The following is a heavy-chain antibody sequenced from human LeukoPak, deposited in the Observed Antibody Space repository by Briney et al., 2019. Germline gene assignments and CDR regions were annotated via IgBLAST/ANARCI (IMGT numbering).Heavy chain of an antibody. J-gene: IGHJ4*02. Sequence: GGSLRLSCAASGFTISSYGMHWVRQAPGKGLEWVAVITYDGSNKYYADSVKGRFTISRDNSKNTLYLQMNSLRAEDTAVYYCAKDYRYGDSPVTGIDYWGQGTLVTVSS. V-gene: IGHV3-30*18. CDR1: GFTISSYG. D-gene: IGHD4-17*01. CDR3: AKDYRYGDSPVTGIDY. CDR2: ITYDGSNK.